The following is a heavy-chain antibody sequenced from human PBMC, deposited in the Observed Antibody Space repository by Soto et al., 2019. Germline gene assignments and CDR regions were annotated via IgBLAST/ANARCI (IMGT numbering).Heavy chain of an antibody. J-gene: IGHJ4*01. Sequence: QVHLVQSGAEVKKPGASVKVSCKGSGYGFTTYGITWVRQAPGQGLEWMAWISAHNGNTNYAQKVQGRVTVTRDTSTSTAYMELRSLRYDDTAVYYCARGRYGDYWGHAALVTVSS. CDR1: GYGFTTYG. V-gene: IGHV1-18*01. CDR3: ARGRYGDY. CDR2: ISAHNGNT. D-gene: IGHD1-1*01.